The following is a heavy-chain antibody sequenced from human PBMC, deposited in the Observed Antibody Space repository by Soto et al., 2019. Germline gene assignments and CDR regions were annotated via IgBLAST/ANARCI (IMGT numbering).Heavy chain of an antibody. CDR1: GYTFTSYG. CDR3: ARGRYGDY. D-gene: IGHD1-1*01. J-gene: IGHJ4*02. V-gene: IGHV1-18*01. Sequence: QVHLVQSGAEVKKPGASVKVSCKGSGYTFTSYGITWVRQAPGQGLERMGWISAHNGNTDYAQKLKGRVTVTIDTSSITAYMELRRLRSYDTGVYYWARGRYGDYCGQGALVTGSS. CDR2: ISAHNGNT.